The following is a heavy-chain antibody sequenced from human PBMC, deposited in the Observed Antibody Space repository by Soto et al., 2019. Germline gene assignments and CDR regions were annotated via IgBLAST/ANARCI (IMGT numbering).Heavy chain of an antibody. V-gene: IGHV4-39*07. CDR1: GGSISSSSYY. J-gene: IGHJ4*02. CDR2: IYHSGST. Sequence: NPSETLSLTCTVSGGSISSSSYYWGWIRQPPGKGLEWIGSIYHSGSTYYNPSLKSRVTISVDTSKNQFSLKLSSVTAADTAVYYCARGGVDIVAKSTRGYWGQGTLVTVSS. D-gene: IGHD5-12*01. CDR3: ARGGVDIVAKSTRGY.